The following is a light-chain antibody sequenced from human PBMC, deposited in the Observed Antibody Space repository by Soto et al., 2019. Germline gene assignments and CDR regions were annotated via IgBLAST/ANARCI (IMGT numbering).Light chain of an antibody. V-gene: IGLV8-61*01. Sequence: QTVVTQEPSFSVSPGGTVTLTCGLSSGSVSTSYYPSWYQQTPGQAPRTLIYSTNTRASGVPDRFSGSILANKAALTITGAEADDESDYYCVLYMGSGISVGGGTKVTVL. CDR1: SGSVSTSYY. J-gene: IGLJ2*01. CDR3: VLYMGSGIS. CDR2: STN.